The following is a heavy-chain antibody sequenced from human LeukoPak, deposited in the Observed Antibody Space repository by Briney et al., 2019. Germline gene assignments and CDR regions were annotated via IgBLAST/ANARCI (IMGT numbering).Heavy chain of an antibody. V-gene: IGHV1-69*04. CDR2: IIPILGIA. CDR3: ARDAIRDGYNSDYYYGMDV. D-gene: IGHD5-24*01. Sequence: ASVKVSCKASGGTFSSYPIRWVRQAPGQGLEWMGRIIPILGIANYAQKFQGRVTITADESTSTAYMELSSLRSEDTAVYYCARDAIRDGYNSDYYYGMDVWGQGTTVTVSS. CDR1: GGTFSSYP. J-gene: IGHJ6*02.